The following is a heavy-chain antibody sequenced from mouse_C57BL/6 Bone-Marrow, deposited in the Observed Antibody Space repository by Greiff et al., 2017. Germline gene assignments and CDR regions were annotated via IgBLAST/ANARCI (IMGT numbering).Heavy chain of an antibody. D-gene: IGHD1-1*01. CDR2: IYPRSGNT. Sequence: QVQLQQSGAELARPGASVKLSCKASGYTFTSYGISWVKQRTGQGLEWIGEIYPRSGNTYYNEKFKGKATLTADKSSSTAYMELRSLTSEDSAVYFCARKGGYYGSSPYYYAMDYWGQGTSVTVSS. CDR1: GYTFTSYG. J-gene: IGHJ4*01. CDR3: ARKGGYYGSSPYYYAMDY. V-gene: IGHV1-81*01.